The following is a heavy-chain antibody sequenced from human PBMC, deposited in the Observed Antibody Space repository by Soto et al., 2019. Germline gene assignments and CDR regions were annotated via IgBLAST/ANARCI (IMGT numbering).Heavy chain of an antibody. CDR2: IIPIFGTA. Sequence: QVQLVQSGAEVKKPGSSVKVSCKASGGTFSSYAISWVRQAPGQGLEWMGGIIPIFGTANYAQKFQGRVTITADESTSTAYMELSSLRSEDTAVYYCARYCSSTSCQDYYGMDVWVQGTTVTVSS. D-gene: IGHD2-2*01. V-gene: IGHV1-69*01. CDR1: GGTFSSYA. CDR3: ARYCSSTSCQDYYGMDV. J-gene: IGHJ6*02.